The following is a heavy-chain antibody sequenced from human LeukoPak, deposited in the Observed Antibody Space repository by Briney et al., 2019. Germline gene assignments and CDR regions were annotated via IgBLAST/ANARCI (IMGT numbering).Heavy chain of an antibody. CDR1: GGTFSSYA. V-gene: IGHV1-69*13. J-gene: IGHJ5*02. CDR3: ASTVSDGDYEGEWFDP. Sequence: SVKVSCKASGGTFSSYAIGWVRQAPGQGLEWMGGIIPIFGTANYAQKFQGRVTITADESTSTAYMELSSLRSEDTAVYYCASTVSDGDYEGEWFDPWGQGTLVTVSS. D-gene: IGHD4-17*01. CDR2: IIPIFGTA.